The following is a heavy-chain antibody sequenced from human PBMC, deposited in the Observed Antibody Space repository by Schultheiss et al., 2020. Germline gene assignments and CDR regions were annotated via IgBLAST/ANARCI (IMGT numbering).Heavy chain of an antibody. J-gene: IGHJ4*02. CDR2: INSDGSST. V-gene: IGHV3-74*01. D-gene: IGHD3-16*02. Sequence: GGSLRLSCAASGFTFSSYWMHWVRQAPGKGLEWVSQINSDGSSTDYADSVKGRFTISRDNAKNTLYLQMNSLRVEDTAVYYCSSLSFGDYDDYWGQGTLVTVAS. CDR1: GFTFSSYW. CDR3: SSLSFGDYDDY.